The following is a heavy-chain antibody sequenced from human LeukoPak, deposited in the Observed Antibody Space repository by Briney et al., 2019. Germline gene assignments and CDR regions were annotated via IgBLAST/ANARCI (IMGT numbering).Heavy chain of an antibody. CDR3: ARVSGSYMYYFDY. D-gene: IGHD1-26*01. V-gene: IGHV5-51*01. J-gene: IGHJ4*02. CDR1: GYSFTSYW. Sequence: GESLKISCQGSGYSFTSYWIGWVRQMPGKGLEWMGIIYPDDSDTRYSPSFQGQVTISADKSISTAYLQWSSLKASDTAMYYCARVSGSYMYYFDYWGQGTLVTVSS. CDR2: IYPDDSDT.